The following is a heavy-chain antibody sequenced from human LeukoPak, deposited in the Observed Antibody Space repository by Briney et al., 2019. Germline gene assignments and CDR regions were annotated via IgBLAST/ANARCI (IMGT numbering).Heavy chain of an antibody. CDR1: GFTFSSYA. J-gene: IGHJ1*01. V-gene: IGHV3-23*01. Sequence: GGSLRLSCAASGFTFSSYAMSWVGQAPGKGLEGVCAISGCGGSTYNADSVKGRFTISRDNTKNALYLQMNSLRAEDTAVYYCAKSGRYCSSTSCYFAEYFQHWGQGTLVTVSS. D-gene: IGHD2-2*01. CDR2: ISGCGGST. CDR3: AKSGRYCSSTSCYFAEYFQH.